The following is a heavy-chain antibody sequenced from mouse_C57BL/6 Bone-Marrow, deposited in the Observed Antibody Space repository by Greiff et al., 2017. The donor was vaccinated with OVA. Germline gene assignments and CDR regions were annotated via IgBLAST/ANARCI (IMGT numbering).Heavy chain of an antibody. CDR2: ILPGSGST. Sequence: QVQLQQSGAELMKPGASVKISCKATGYTFRSYWIEWVKQRPGHGLEWIGEILPGSGSTNYNAKFKGKATFTADISSNTAYMQLSSLTSEDSAVYYCARNYDYFDYWGQGTTLTVSS. CDR1: GYTFRSYW. J-gene: IGHJ2*01. D-gene: IGHD2-4*01. CDR3: ARNYDYFDY. V-gene: IGHV1-9*01.